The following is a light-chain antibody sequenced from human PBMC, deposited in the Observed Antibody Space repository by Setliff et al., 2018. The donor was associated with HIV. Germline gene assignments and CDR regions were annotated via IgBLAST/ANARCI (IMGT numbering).Light chain of an antibody. CDR1: SSDVGGYNY. J-gene: IGLJ1*01. Sequence: SVLTQPASVSGSPGQSITISCTGTSSDVGGYNYVSWYQQHPGKAPKLIIYEVTNRPSGVSYLFSGSKSGNTASLTISGLQAEDEADYYCSSFTTTNALDVFGTGTKVTVL. CDR2: EVT. CDR3: SSFTTTNALDV. V-gene: IGLV2-14*01.